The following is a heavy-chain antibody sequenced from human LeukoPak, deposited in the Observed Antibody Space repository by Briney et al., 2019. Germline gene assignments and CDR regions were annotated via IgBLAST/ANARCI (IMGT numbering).Heavy chain of an antibody. D-gene: IGHD2-8*02. CDR3: ARTEPGYYYMDV. CDR1: GYSISSGYS. J-gene: IGHJ6*03. CDR2: FYHSGST. Sequence: SETLSLTCTVSGYSISSGYSWDWIRQPPGKGLEWIGSFYHSGSTYYSPSLKSRVTISGDTSKNHFSLNLNSVTAADTAVYFCARTEPGYYYMDVWGKGTTVTVSS. V-gene: IGHV4-38-2*02.